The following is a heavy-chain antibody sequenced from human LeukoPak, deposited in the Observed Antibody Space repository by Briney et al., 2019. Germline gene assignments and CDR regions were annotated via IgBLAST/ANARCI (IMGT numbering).Heavy chain of an antibody. CDR1: GYSFTSYW. V-gene: IGHV5-51*01. Sequence: GESLKISCQGSGYSFTSYWIGWVRQMPGKGLEWMGIIYPGDSDTRYSPSFQGQVTISADKSISTAYLQWSSLKASDTAMYYCAGPIDDSSGYPGDWGQGTLVTVSS. CDR3: AGPIDDSSGYPGD. J-gene: IGHJ4*02. CDR2: IYPGDSDT. D-gene: IGHD3-22*01.